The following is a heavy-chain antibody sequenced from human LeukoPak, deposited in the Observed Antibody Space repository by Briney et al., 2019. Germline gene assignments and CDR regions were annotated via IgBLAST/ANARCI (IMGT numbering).Heavy chain of an antibody. V-gene: IGHV4-34*01. J-gene: IGHJ4*02. Sequence: SETLSLTCAVYGGSFSGYYWSWIRQPPGKGLEWIGEINHSGSTNYNPSLKSRVTISVDTSKNQFSLKLSSVTAADTAVYYCARRLVVPAARYGSGSYYNVRFDYWGQGTLVTVSS. CDR2: INHSGST. CDR1: GGSFSGYY. CDR3: ARRLVVPAARYGSGSYYNVRFDY. D-gene: IGHD3-10*01.